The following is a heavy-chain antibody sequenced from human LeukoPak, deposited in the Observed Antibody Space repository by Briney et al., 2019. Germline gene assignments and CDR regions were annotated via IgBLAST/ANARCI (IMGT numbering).Heavy chain of an antibody. V-gene: IGHV4-59*01. CDR2: IYYSGST. CDR3: ARGRRSHGMDV. Sequence: PSETLSLTCTVSGGSISSYYWSWIRQPPGKGLEWIGYIYYSGSTNYNPSLKSRVTISVDTSKNQFSLKLSSVTAADTAVYYCARGRRSHGMDVWGQGTTVTVSS. D-gene: IGHD1-14*01. J-gene: IGHJ6*02. CDR1: GGSISSYY.